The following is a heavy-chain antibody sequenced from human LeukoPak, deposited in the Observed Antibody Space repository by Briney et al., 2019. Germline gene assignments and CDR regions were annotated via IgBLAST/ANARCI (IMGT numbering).Heavy chain of an antibody. J-gene: IGHJ4*02. CDR1: GYTFTGYY. CDR3: ARDAEMATNPLGY. Sequence: ASVKVSCKASGYTFTGYYMHWVRQAPGQGLEWMGWINPNSGGTNYAQKFQGRVTMTRDTSISTAYMELSRLRSDDTAEYYCARDAEMATNPLGYWGQGTLVTVSS. V-gene: IGHV1-2*02. D-gene: IGHD5-24*01. CDR2: INPNSGGT.